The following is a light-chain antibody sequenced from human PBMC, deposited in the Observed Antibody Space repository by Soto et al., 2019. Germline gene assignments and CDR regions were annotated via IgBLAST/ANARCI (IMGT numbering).Light chain of an antibody. Sequence: QSALTQPASVSGSPGQSITISCTGTSSDVGSYNLVSWYQQHPGKAPKLMIYEGNKRPSGISNRFSGSKSGNMASLTISGLQAEDEADYYCCSYAGSLSHVIFGGGTKLTVL. CDR2: EGN. CDR3: CSYAGSLSHVI. J-gene: IGLJ2*01. V-gene: IGLV2-23*01. CDR1: SSDVGSYNL.